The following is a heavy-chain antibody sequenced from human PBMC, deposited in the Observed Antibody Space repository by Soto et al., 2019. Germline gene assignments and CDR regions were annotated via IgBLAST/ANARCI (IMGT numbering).Heavy chain of an antibody. Sequence: PGGSLRLSCAASGFTFSDYGMHWVRQAPGKGLEWVAVIWYDGSNEDYADSVKGRFTISRDNSKNTLYLQMDSLSADDTAVYYCAAYFGSKRFHNGEKGVDYWGRGTLVTVSS. J-gene: IGHJ4*02. CDR3: AAYFGSKRFHNGEKGVDY. CDR2: IWYDGSNE. D-gene: IGHD3-10*01. V-gene: IGHV3-33*01. CDR1: GFTFSDYG.